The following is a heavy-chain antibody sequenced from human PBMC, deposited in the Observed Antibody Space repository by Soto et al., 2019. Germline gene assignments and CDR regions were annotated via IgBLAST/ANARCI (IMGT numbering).Heavy chain of an antibody. Sequence: QVQLVQSGAEVKKPGSSVKVSCKASGGTFSSYAISWVRQAPGQGLEWMGGIIPIFGTANYAQKFQGRVTITADQPTGTAYMELRSLRSEETAVYYCASEGAGSDGYSGLFFGWGQGTLVTVSS. V-gene: IGHV1-69*12. D-gene: IGHD6-19*01. CDR1: GGTFSSYA. J-gene: IGHJ1*01. CDR3: ASEGAGSDGYSGLFFG. CDR2: IIPIFGTA.